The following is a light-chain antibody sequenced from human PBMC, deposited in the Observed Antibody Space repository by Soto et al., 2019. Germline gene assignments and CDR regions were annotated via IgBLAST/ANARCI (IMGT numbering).Light chain of an antibody. Sequence: DLQMTQSPSTLSASVGDRVTITCRASQSISSWLAWYQQKPGKAPKLLIYDASSLESGVPSRFSGSGSGTEFTLTISSLQPDDFATYYCQQYNSSFGQGTKVEIK. J-gene: IGKJ1*01. CDR3: QQYNSS. CDR1: QSISSW. CDR2: DAS. V-gene: IGKV1-5*01.